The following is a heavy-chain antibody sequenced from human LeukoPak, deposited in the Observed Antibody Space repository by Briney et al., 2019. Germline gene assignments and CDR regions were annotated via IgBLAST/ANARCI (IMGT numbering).Heavy chain of an antibody. CDR3: TRDFDFSSAI. V-gene: IGHV3-74*01. J-gene: IGHJ4*02. Sequence: PGGSLRLSCAASGFTFSSYWMHWVRQAPGKGLVWVSRISPDGSTTGHADSVKGRFTTSRDNAKNTRFLQMNSLRAEDTAVYYCTRDFDFSSAIWGQGTLVTVSS. D-gene: IGHD3-3*01. CDR2: ISPDGSTT. CDR1: GFTFSSYW.